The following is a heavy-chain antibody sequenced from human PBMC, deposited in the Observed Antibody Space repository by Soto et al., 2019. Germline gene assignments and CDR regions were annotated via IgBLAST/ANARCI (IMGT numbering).Heavy chain of an antibody. Sequence: GGSLRLSCAASGFTFSSYAMHWVRQAPGKGLEWVAVISYDGSNKYYADSVKGRFTISRDNSKNTLYLQMNSLRAEDTAVYYCARNPTSRGTTKYYYYGMDVWGQGTTVTVSS. V-gene: IGHV3-30-3*01. CDR2: ISYDGSNK. D-gene: IGHD1-7*01. CDR3: ARNPTSRGTTKYYYYGMDV. J-gene: IGHJ6*02. CDR1: GFTFSSYA.